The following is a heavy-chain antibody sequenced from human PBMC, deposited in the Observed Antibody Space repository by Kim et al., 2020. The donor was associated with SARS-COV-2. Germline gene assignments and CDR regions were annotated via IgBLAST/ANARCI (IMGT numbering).Heavy chain of an antibody. J-gene: IGHJ3*02. CDR1: GFTFSSYW. V-gene: IGHV3-74*01. D-gene: IGHD3-10*01. CDR2: INSDGSST. CDR3: ARDLPVGRFGEPSDAFDI. Sequence: GGSLRLSCAASGFTFSSYWMHWVRQAPGKGLVWVSRINSDGSSTSYADSVKGRFTISRDNAKNTLYLQMNSLRAEDTAVYYCARDLPVGRFGEPSDAFDIWGQGTMVTVSS.